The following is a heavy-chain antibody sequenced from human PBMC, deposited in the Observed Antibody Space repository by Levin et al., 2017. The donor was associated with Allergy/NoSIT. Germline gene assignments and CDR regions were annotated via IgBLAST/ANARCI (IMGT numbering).Heavy chain of an antibody. V-gene: IGHV4-39*01. CDR2: IYYSGST. Sequence: SETLSLTCTVSGGSISSSSYYWGWIRQPPGKGLEWIGSIYYSGSTYYNPSLKSRVTISVDTSKNQFSLKLSSVTAADTAVYYCARQSQGIVVVITTYFDYWGQGTLVTVSS. CDR3: ARQSQGIVVVITTYFDY. CDR1: GGSISSSSYY. J-gene: IGHJ4*02. D-gene: IGHD3-22*01.